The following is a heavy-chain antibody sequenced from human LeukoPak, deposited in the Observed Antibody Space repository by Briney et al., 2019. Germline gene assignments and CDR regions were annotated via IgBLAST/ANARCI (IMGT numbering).Heavy chain of an antibody. CDR3: ARDLKRGYSSGRYSWGTGSSNDF. CDR1: GYTFTSYG. D-gene: IGHD6-19*01. V-gene: IGHV1-18*01. Sequence: ASVKVSCKASGYTFTSYGISWVRQAPGQGLEWMGWISAYNGNTYYAQNLQGRVTMTTDTSTSTTYMELRSLRSDDTAVYYCARDLKRGYSSGRYSWGTGSSNDFWGQGTLVTVSS. J-gene: IGHJ4*02. CDR2: ISAYNGNT.